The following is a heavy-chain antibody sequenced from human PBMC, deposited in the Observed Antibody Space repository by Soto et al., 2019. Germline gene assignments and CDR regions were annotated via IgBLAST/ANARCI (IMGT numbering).Heavy chain of an antibody. CDR1: GFSFDDYA. CDR2: INWNSGYM. D-gene: IGHD3-22*01. CDR3: TKGTYDSSGYYTAPDY. Sequence: GGSLRLSCAASGFSFDDYAMHWVRQPPGRGMEWVSGINWNSGYMGYADSVKGRFTISKDNAKKSLYLKMNSLRPEDTAVYYCTKGTYDSSGYYTAPDYWGQGTLVTVSS. J-gene: IGHJ4*02. V-gene: IGHV3-9*01.